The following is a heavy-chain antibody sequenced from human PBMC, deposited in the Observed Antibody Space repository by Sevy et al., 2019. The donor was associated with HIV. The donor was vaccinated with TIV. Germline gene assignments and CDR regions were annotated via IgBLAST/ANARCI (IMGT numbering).Heavy chain of an antibody. V-gene: IGHV3-23*01. J-gene: IGHJ4*02. CDR2: LSFGCGEI. CDR3: VREGCTKPHDY. D-gene: IGHD2-8*01. CDR1: GFTFSKYS. Sequence: GGYLRLSCAASGFTFSKYSMSWVRQPPGKGLEWVSTLSFGCGEINHADSVKGRFTISRDNSKNSLYLQMNNLRAEDTAVYYCVREGCTKPHDYWGQGTLVTVSS.